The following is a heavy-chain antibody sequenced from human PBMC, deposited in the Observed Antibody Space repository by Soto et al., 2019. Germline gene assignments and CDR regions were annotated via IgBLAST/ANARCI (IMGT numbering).Heavy chain of an antibody. Sequence: GESLKISCKGSGYSFTTYWIGWVRQMPGKGLEWMGMIYPGDSDTRYSPSFQGQVTISADKSINTAYLQWSSLKASDTAVYYCAKPRDGYNYFFDYWGQETLFTVSS. V-gene: IGHV5-51*01. J-gene: IGHJ4*02. CDR2: IYPGDSDT. CDR1: GYSFTTYW. D-gene: IGHD5-12*01. CDR3: AKPRDGYNYFFDY.